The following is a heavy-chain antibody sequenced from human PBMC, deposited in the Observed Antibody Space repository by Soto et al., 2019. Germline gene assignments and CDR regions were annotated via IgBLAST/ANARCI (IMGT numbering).Heavy chain of an antibody. CDR1: GFTFSSYS. CDR3: ARGGSVGERLFDY. D-gene: IGHD3-16*01. V-gene: IGHV3-48*02. CDR2: ISSSSSTI. Sequence: GESLKISCAASGFTFSSYSMNWVRQAPGKGLEWVSYISSSSSTIYYADSVKGRFTISRDNAKNSLYLQMNSLRDEDTAVYYCARGGSVGERLFDYWGQGTLVTVSS. J-gene: IGHJ4*02.